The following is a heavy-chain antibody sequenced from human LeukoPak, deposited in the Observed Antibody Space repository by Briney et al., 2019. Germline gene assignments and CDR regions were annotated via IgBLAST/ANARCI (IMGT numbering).Heavy chain of an antibody. CDR3: AKGAGFSSSWYFDY. Sequence: GGSLRLSCAASRFTFSTYAMSWVRQPPGKGLEWVSAISGSDGSTYYADSVKGRFTISRDNSKNTLYLQMNSLRAEDTAVYSCAKGAGFSSSWYFDYWGQGTLVTVS. CDR1: RFTFSTYA. V-gene: IGHV3-23*01. D-gene: IGHD6-13*01. CDR2: ISGSDGST. J-gene: IGHJ4*02.